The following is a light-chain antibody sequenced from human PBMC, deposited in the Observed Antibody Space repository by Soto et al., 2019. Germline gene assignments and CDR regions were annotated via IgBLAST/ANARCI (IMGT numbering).Light chain of an antibody. Sequence: EIVLTQSPGTLSLSPGESAALSCRASQSVTSNYLVWYRQKPGQAHRLLIYAISSRAAGIPVRFNGSGCGTHFTLTLTRLEPEDSAVYYCQQHSNSPWTFGQGTRVEV. J-gene: IGKJ1*01. CDR2: AIS. V-gene: IGKV3D-20*02. CDR3: QQHSNSPWT. CDR1: QSVTSNY.